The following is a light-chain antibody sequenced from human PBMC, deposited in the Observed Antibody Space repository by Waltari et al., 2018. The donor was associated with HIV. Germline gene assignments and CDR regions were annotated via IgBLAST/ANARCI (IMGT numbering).Light chain of an antibody. CDR1: KLGSNS. CDR2: DDS. V-gene: IGLV3-21*02. CDR3: QVWDSSSDHPQVV. J-gene: IGLJ3*02. Sequence: SYVLTQPPSLSVAAGQTARITCAVNKLGSNSVHWYQQKPGQAPVLVVYDDSDRPSGIPERFSGSNSGNTATLTITRVDAGDEADYYCQVWDSSSDHPQVVFGGETKLTVL.